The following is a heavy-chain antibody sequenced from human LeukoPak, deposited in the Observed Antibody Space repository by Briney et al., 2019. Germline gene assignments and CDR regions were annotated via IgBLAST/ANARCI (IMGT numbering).Heavy chain of an antibody. V-gene: IGHV3-30*18. Sequence: GGSLRLSCAASGFTFNNHDMHWVRQAPGKGLEWVAGISYDGRNKYYADSVKGRFTISRDNSKNTLNMQMNSLRTEDTAMYYCAKPRDIDSWAFDVWGQGTMVTVS. D-gene: IGHD2-15*01. CDR3: AKPRDIDSWAFDV. CDR2: ISYDGRNK. J-gene: IGHJ3*01. CDR1: GFTFNNHD.